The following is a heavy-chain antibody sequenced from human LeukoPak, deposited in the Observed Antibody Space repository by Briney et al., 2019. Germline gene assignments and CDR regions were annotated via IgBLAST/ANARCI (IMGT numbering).Heavy chain of an antibody. CDR1: GGSFSGYY. D-gene: IGHD6-6*01. V-gene: IGHV4-34*01. CDR2: INHSGST. CDR3: ARGIIAARPWFDP. Sequence: SETLSLTCAVYGGSFSGYYWSWIRQPPGKGLEWIGEINHSGSTNYNPSLKSRVTISVDTSKNQFSLKLSSVTAADTAVYYYARGIIAARPWFDPWGQGTLVTVSS. J-gene: IGHJ5*02.